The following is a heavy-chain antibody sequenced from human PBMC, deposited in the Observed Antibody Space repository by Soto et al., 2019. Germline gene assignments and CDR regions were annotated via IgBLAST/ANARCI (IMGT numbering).Heavy chain of an antibody. V-gene: IGHV1-8*01. Sequence: ASVKVSCKASGYTFTSYDINWVRQATGQGLEWMGWMNPNSGNTGYAQKFQGRVTMTRNTSISTAYMELSSLRSEDTAVXYCARGSIVVVVAATGFDPWGQGTLVTVSS. CDR1: GYTFTSYD. CDR2: MNPNSGNT. CDR3: ARGSIVVVVAATGFDP. D-gene: IGHD2-15*01. J-gene: IGHJ5*02.